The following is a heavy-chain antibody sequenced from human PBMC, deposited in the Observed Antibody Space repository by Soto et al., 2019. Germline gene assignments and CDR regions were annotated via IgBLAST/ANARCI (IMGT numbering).Heavy chain of an antibody. D-gene: IGHD2-21*02. V-gene: IGHV3-30*04. Sequence: GGSLRLSCAASGFTFSSYAMHWVRQAPGKGLEWVAVISYDGSNKYYADSVKGRFTIPRDNSKNTLYLQMNSLRAEDTAVYYCARALPYCGGDCHYYYYGMDVWGQGTTVTVSS. J-gene: IGHJ6*02. CDR3: ARALPYCGGDCHYYYYGMDV. CDR2: ISYDGSNK. CDR1: GFTFSSYA.